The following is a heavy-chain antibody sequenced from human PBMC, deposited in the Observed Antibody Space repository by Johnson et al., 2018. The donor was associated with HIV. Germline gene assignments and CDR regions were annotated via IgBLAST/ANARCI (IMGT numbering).Heavy chain of an antibody. Sequence: QVQLLESGGGLVKPGGSLRLSCVASGFTFSDYYMTWVRQAPGKGLEWVSYISSSGSPIYSADSVKVRLPISRDNAKNSLYLQMNSLRAEDTAVYYCARSKDCSGGSCPDAVDIWGQGTMLIVSS. J-gene: IGHJ3*02. D-gene: IGHD2-15*01. CDR2: ISSSGSPI. V-gene: IGHV3-11*04. CDR3: ARSKDCSGGSCPDAVDI. CDR1: GFTFSDYY.